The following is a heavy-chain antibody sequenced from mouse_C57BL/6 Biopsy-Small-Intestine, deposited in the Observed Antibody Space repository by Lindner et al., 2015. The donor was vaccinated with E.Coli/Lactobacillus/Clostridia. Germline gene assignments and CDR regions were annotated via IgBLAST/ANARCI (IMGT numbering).Heavy chain of an antibody. CDR1: GYSFTGYY. J-gene: IGHJ4*01. V-gene: IGHV1-42*01. D-gene: IGHD2-10*02. Sequence: VQLQESGSELGEGLGASVKISCKASGYSFTGYYMNWVKQSPEKSLEWIGEINPSTGDTTYNQKFKAKATLTVDKSSRTDYLQLKSLTSEDSAVYYCVYGNFFWGQGTSVTVSS. CDR3: VYGNFF. CDR2: INPSTGDT.